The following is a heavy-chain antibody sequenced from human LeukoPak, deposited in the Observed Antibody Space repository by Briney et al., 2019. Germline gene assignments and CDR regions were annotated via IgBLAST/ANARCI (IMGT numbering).Heavy chain of an antibody. CDR1: GGSISSYY. D-gene: IGHD5-18*01. J-gene: IGHJ6*03. V-gene: IGHV4-59*01. CDR3: ARTTEGGYAYGYFYYYYMDV. CDR2: IYYSGST. Sequence: SETLSLTCTVSGGSISSYYWSWIRQPPGKGLEWIGYIYYSGSTNYNPSLKSRVTISVDTSKNQFSLKLTSVTAADTAVYYCARTTEGGYAYGYFYYYYMDVWGKGTTVTVSS.